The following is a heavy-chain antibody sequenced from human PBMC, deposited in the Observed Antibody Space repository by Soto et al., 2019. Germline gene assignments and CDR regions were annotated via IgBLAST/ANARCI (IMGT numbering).Heavy chain of an antibody. CDR1: GYIFTSYG. CDR2: INVFNGNT. CDR3: ARGYGNDGVDP. V-gene: IGHV1-18*01. J-gene: IGHJ5*02. Sequence: QVQMVQSGAEVKKPGASVKVSCKASGYIFTSYGISWVRQARGQGLEWMGWINVFNGNTNYAENLQGRVTMTRDTSTNTAYMEPRSLRSDDTAVYYCARGYGNDGVDPWGQGTLVTVSS. D-gene: IGHD1-1*01.